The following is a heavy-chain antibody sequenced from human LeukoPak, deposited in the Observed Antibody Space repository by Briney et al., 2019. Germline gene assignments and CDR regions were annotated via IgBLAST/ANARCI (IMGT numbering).Heavy chain of an antibody. Sequence: PSETLSLTCAVYGGSFSGYYWSWIRQPPGKGLEWIGEINHSGSTNYNPSLKSRVTISVDTSKNQFSLKLSSVTAADTAVYYCARPSRRGYYDYVWGSYRYTGYYFDYWGQGTLVTVSS. CDR3: ARPSRRGYYDYVWGSYRYTGYYFDY. CDR2: INHSGST. D-gene: IGHD3-16*02. CDR1: GGSFSGYY. J-gene: IGHJ4*02. V-gene: IGHV4-34*01.